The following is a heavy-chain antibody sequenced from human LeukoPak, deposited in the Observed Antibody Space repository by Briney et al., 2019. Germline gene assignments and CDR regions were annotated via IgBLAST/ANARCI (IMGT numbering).Heavy chain of an antibody. J-gene: IGHJ4*02. Sequence: GESLKISYKASGYRFTDYWISWVRQMPGRGLEWMGRIDPSDSYRNYSPSFQGHVTISTDKSINTAYLQWSSLKASDTAIYYCARHSSPRYYFDSWGQGTLVAVSS. CDR1: GYRFTDYW. CDR2: IDPSDSYR. CDR3: ARHSSPRYYFDS. V-gene: IGHV5-10-1*01.